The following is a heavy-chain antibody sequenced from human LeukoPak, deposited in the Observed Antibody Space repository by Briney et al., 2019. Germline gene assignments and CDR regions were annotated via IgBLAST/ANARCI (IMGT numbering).Heavy chain of an antibody. CDR1: GGSISGYY. Sequence: SEALSLTCTVSGGSISGYYWSWIRQPSGKGLEWIGYIYYSGNTNYNPSLKSRVTISVDTSKNQFSLKLSSVTAADTAVYYCAKLEGDYYDSGGAFDIWGQGTMVTVSS. V-gene: IGHV4-59*08. D-gene: IGHD3-22*01. CDR3: AKLEGDYYDSGGAFDI. CDR2: IYYSGNT. J-gene: IGHJ3*02.